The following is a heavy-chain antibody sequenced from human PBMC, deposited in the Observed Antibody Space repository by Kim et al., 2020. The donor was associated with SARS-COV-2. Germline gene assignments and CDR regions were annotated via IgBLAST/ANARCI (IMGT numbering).Heavy chain of an antibody. V-gene: IGHV4-59*01. CDR2: T. D-gene: IGHD3-10*01. J-gene: IGHJ4*02. CDR3: ARSPLWLPFDY. Sequence: TNYNPSLQSRVTISVDTSKNQCSLKLGSVTAADTAVYYCARSPLWLPFDYWGQGTLVTVSS.